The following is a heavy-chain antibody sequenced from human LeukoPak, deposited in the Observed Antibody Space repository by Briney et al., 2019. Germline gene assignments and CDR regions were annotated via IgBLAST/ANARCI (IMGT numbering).Heavy chain of an antibody. Sequence: GGSLRLSCAASGFTFSSYEMTWVRQAPGKGLEWVSYISSSGSTTHYADSVKGRFTFSRDNAKNSLYLQMNSLRAEGTAVYYCARDQRGSYYGFFDYWGQGTLVTVSS. J-gene: IGHJ4*02. V-gene: IGHV3-48*03. CDR2: ISSSGSTT. CDR3: ARDQRGSYYGFFDY. CDR1: GFTFSSYE. D-gene: IGHD1-26*01.